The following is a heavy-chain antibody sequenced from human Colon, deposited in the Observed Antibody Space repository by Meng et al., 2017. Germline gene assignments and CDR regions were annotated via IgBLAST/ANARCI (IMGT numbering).Heavy chain of an antibody. CDR2: IYYSGGT. D-gene: IGHD4-17*01. CDR3: ARTNYGDYNWFDP. V-gene: IGHV4-31*03. Sequence: QGQLQESGPGLVKPSQALSLTCTVSGGSISSGGFYWSWIRQHPGKGLEWIGYIYYSGGTYYNPSLRSRVAISIDTSKNQFSLKLTSVTAADTAVYFCARTNYGDYNWFDPWGQGTLVTVSS. CDR1: GGSISSGGFY. J-gene: IGHJ5*02.